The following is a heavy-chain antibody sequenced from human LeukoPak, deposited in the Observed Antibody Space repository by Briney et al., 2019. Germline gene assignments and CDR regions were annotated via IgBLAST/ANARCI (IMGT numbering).Heavy chain of an antibody. CDR2: ISGSGGST. CDR3: AKDAGYCSGGSCYSLSWYFDY. D-gene: IGHD2-15*01. Sequence: GGSLRLSCTASGFIFSSYAMSWVRQAPGKGLEWVSAISGSGGSTYYADSVKGRFTISRDNSKNTLYLQMNSLRAEDTAVYYCAKDAGYCSGGSCYSLSWYFDYWGQGTLVTVSS. J-gene: IGHJ4*02. CDR1: GFIFSSYA. V-gene: IGHV3-23*01.